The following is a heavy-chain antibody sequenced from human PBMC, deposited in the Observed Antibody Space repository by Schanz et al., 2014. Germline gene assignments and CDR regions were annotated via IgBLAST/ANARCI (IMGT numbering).Heavy chain of an antibody. D-gene: IGHD3-10*01. J-gene: IGHJ4*02. Sequence: EVQLVESGGGLVQPGGSLRLSCTASGFTFSDYWMSWVRQAPGKGPEWVANIKHDGSVKDYVDSVEGRFTISRDNAKNSLYLQMNSLRAEDTAVYHCVSSGSYSSLACWGQGTLVTVSS. V-gene: IGHV3-7*02. CDR3: VSSGSYSSLAC. CDR1: GFTFSDYW. CDR2: IKHDGSVK.